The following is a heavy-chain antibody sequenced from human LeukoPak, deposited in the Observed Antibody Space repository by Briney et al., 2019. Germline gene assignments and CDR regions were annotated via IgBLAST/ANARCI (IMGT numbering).Heavy chain of an antibody. D-gene: IGHD5-12*01. J-gene: IGHJ4*02. V-gene: IGHV3-30-3*01. CDR2: ISYDGSNK. CDR3: ARSMVAIDY. CDR1: GFTFSSYA. Sequence: GGSLRLSCAASGFTFSSYAMHWVRQAPGKGLEWVAVISYDGSNKYYADSVKGRFTISRDNSKNTLYLQMNSLRAEDTAVYYYARSMVAIDYWGQGTLVTVSS.